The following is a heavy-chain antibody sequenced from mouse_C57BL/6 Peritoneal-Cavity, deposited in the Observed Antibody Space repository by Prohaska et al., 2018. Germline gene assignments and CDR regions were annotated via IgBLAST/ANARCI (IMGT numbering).Heavy chain of an antibody. V-gene: IGHV1-52*01. CDR1: GYTFTSYW. CDR2: IDPSDSET. Sequence: QVQLQQPGAELVKPGSSVKLSCKASGYTFTSYWMHWVKQRPIQGLEWIGNIDPSDSETHYNQKFKDKATLTVDKSSSTAYMQLSSLTSEDSAVYYCAIYYGNYWYFDVWGTGTTVIVSS. D-gene: IGHD2-1*01. CDR3: AIYYGNYWYFDV. J-gene: IGHJ1*03.